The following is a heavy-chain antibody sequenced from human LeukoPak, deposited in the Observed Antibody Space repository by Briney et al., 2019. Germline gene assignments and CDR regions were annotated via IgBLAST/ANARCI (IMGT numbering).Heavy chain of an antibody. D-gene: IGHD4-11*01. CDR1: GYSFTSYW. J-gene: IGHJ3*02. CDR3: ATSYSDYGDAFDI. CDR2: IYPGDSDT. Sequence: GESLKISCKGSGYSFTSYWIGWVRQMPGKGLEWMGIIYPGDSDTRYSPSFQGQVTISADKSISTAYLQWSSLKASDTAMYYCATSYSDYGDAFDIWGQGTMVTVSS. V-gene: IGHV5-51*01.